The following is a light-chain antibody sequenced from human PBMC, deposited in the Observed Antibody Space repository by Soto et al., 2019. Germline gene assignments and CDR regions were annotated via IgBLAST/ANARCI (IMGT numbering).Light chain of an antibody. Sequence: QSALTQPASVSGSPGQSIAISCTGTSSDVGGYSYVSWYQQQPGKAPKLVISDVSNRPSGVSDRFSGSKSGNTASLTISGLQTEDVANYYSASYTTSSTYVFGTGTQLTVL. V-gene: IGLV2-14*01. CDR2: DVS. J-gene: IGLJ1*01. CDR1: SSDVGGYSY. CDR3: ASYTTSSTYV.